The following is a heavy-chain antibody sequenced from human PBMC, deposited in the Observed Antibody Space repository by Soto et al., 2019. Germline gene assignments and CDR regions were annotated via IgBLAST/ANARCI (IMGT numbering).Heavy chain of an antibody. D-gene: IGHD2-21*02. J-gene: IGHJ4*02. V-gene: IGHV1-69*02. CDR2: IIPILGIA. CDR1: GGTFSSYT. Sequence: QVQLVQSGAEVKKPGSSVKVSCKASGGTFSSYTISWVRQAPGRGLEWMGRIIPILGIANYAQKFQGRVTITADESTSTAYMELSSLRSEDTAVYYCASRADGVTLDYWGQGTLVTVSS. CDR3: ASRADGVTLDY.